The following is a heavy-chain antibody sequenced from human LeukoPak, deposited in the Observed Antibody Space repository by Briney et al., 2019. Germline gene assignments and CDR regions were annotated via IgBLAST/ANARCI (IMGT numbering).Heavy chain of an antibody. Sequence: ALVKVSCKASGYTFTGYYMHWVRQAPGQGLEWMGWINPNSGGTNYAQKFQGRVTMTRDTSISTAYMELSRLRSDDTAVYYCARVPYCSGGSCYWGGPHFDYWGQGTLVTVSS. J-gene: IGHJ4*02. CDR1: GYTFTGYY. V-gene: IGHV1-2*02. CDR2: INPNSGGT. CDR3: ARVPYCSGGSCYWGGPHFDY. D-gene: IGHD2-15*01.